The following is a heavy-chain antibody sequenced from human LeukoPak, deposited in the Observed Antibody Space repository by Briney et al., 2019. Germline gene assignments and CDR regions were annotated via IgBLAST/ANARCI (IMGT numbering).Heavy chain of an antibody. D-gene: IGHD4-11*01. CDR1: GGSISSYY. Sequence: SETLSLTCTVSGGSISSYYWSWIRQPPGKGLEWIGYIYYSGSTNYNPSLKSRVTISVDTSKNQFSLKLSAATAADTAVYYCARGPMTTENWFDPWGQGTLVTVSS. CDR3: ARGPMTTENWFDP. J-gene: IGHJ5*02. V-gene: IGHV4-59*01. CDR2: IYYSGST.